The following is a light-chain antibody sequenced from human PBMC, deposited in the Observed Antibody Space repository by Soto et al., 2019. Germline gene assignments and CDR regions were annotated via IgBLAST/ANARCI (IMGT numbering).Light chain of an antibody. CDR2: GAS. V-gene: IGKV3-20*01. Sequence: ESVLTQSPGILSLSPGERATLSCEASQAVSNGYLAWFQQKPGQAPRILFYGASNRATGIPDRFSGGGSGTVFTLTISRLEAEDFAVYYCQQYNISPYTFGQGTKVDIK. CDR3: QQYNISPYT. J-gene: IGKJ2*01. CDR1: QAVSNGY.